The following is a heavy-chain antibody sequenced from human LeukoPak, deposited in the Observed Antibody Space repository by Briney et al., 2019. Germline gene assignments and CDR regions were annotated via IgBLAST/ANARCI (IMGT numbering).Heavy chain of an antibody. V-gene: IGHV4-34*01. CDR3: ARGRGYSGYAFGY. CDR1: GGSFSGYY. D-gene: IGHD5-12*01. CDR2: INHSGST. Sequence: PETLSLTCAVYGGSFSGYYWSWVRQPPGKGLEWIGEINHSGSTNYNPSLKSRVTISVDTSKNQFSLKLSSVTAADTAVYYCARGRGYSGYAFGYWGQGTLVTVSS. J-gene: IGHJ4*02.